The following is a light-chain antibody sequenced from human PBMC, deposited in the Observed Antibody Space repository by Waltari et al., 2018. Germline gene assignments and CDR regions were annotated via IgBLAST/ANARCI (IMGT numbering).Light chain of an antibody. CDR1: QSVSSS. J-gene: IGKJ1*01. CDR3: HSHERLPAT. Sequence: VLTQPPVTMSLSRGGSATLACRASQSVSSSLAWYQQKPGQVLRSLIYHASDRATGIPDRFSGNGSGTDFSLTISRLEPEDVAVYYCHSHERLPATFGQGTKVEI. V-gene: IGKV3D-20*02. CDR2: HAS.